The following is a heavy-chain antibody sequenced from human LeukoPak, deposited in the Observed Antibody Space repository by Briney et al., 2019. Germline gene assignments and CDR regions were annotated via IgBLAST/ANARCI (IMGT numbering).Heavy chain of an antibody. CDR1: GASISSNDYY. V-gene: IGHV4-39*07. D-gene: IGHD5-18*01. CDR3: ARDRVDTAMIYFDY. CDR2: IYYTGST. Sequence: SETLSLTCTVSGASISSNDYYWGWVRQPPGKGLEWIATIYYTGSTYYNPSLKSRLAISLDTSKTQFSLKLSSVTAADTAVYYCARDRVDTAMIYFDYWGQGALVTVSS. J-gene: IGHJ4*02.